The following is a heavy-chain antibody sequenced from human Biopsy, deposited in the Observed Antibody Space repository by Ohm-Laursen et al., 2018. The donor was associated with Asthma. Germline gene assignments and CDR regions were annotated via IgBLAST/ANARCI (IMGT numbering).Heavy chain of an antibody. V-gene: IGHV3-9*01. D-gene: IGHD1-26*01. CDR2: ISWNSGSI. J-gene: IGHJ4*02. Sequence: SLRLSCSASGFTFDDYAMHWVRQAPGRGLEWVSGISWNSGSIGYADSVKGRFTISRDNAKNSPYLQMNSLRAEDTALYYCAKGEWELLEANFDYWGQGTLVTVSS. CDR3: AKGEWELLEANFDY. CDR1: GFTFDDYA.